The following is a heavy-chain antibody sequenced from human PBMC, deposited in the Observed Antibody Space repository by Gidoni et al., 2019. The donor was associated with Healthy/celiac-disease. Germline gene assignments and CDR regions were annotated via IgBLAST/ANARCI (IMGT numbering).Heavy chain of an antibody. Sequence: EVQLVESGGGLVKPGGSLRLSCAASGFTFSNAWMSWVRQAPGKGLEWVGRIKNKTDGGTTDYAAPVKGRFTISRDDSKNTLYLQMNSLKTEDTAVYYCTKGISMDVWGQGTTVTVSS. CDR1: GFTFSNAW. J-gene: IGHJ6*02. D-gene: IGHD3-10*01. CDR2: IKNKTDGGTT. CDR3: TKGISMDV. V-gene: IGHV3-15*01.